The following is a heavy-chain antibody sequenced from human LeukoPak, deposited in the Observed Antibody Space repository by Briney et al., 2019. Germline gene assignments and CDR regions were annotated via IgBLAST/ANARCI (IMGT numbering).Heavy chain of an antibody. CDR2: ISYDGSNK. Sequence: GRSLRLSCAASGFTFSSYGMHWVRQGPGKGLEWVAVISYDGSNKYYADSVKGRFTISRDNSKNTLYVQMNSLRGEDTAVYYCARAGIAVDYRGFDYWGQGTLVTVSS. CDR3: ARAGIAVDYRGFDY. J-gene: IGHJ4*02. V-gene: IGHV3-30*03. D-gene: IGHD6-19*01. CDR1: GFTFSSYG.